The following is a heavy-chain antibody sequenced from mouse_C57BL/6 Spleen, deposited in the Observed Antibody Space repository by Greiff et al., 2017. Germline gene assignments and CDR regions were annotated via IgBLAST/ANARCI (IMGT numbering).Heavy chain of an antibody. D-gene: IGHD2-2*01. Sequence: QVQLQQPGAELVMPGASVKLSCKASGYTFTSYWMHWVKQRPGQGLEWIGEIDPSDSYTNYNQKFKGKSTLTVDKSSSTAYMQLSSLTSEDSAVYYCARWLPSYWYFDVWGTGTTVTVSS. CDR2: IDPSDSYT. CDR3: ARWLPSYWYFDV. CDR1: GYTFTSYW. J-gene: IGHJ1*03. V-gene: IGHV1-69*01.